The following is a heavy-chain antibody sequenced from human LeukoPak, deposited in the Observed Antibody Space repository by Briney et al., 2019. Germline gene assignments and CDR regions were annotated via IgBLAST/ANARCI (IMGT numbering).Heavy chain of an antibody. D-gene: IGHD3-22*01. V-gene: IGHV4-38-2*02. J-gene: IGHJ1*01. Sequence: SETLSLTCTVSGYSISSGYHWGWIRQPPGKGLEWIGSIYHSGSTYYNPSLKSRVTISVDTSKNQFSLRLRSVTAADTAVYYCARVVQSTDSSGFYLPEYFQHWGQGTLVTVSS. CDR1: GYSISSGYH. CDR3: ARVVQSTDSSGFYLPEYFQH. CDR2: IYHSGST.